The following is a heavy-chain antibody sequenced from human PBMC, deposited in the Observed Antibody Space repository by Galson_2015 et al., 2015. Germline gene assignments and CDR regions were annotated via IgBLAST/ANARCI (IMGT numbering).Heavy chain of an antibody. D-gene: IGHD2-15*01. CDR3: VRDRRYCSGNTCFLDY. CDR1: GFTFSSYA. Sequence: SLRLSCAASGFTFSSYAMSWVRQAPGKGLEWVSSISDNGLKTFYADSVRGRSTISRDNSKNTLYLQMSSLRVDDTAVYYCVRDRRYCSGNTCFLDYWGQGALVTVSS. V-gene: IGHV3-23*01. J-gene: IGHJ4*02. CDR2: ISDNGLKT.